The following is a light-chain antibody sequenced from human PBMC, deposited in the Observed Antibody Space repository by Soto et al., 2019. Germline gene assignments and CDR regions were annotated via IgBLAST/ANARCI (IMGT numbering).Light chain of an antibody. V-gene: IGLV1-44*01. CDR3: RVWDDRLISYI. Sequence: QSVLTQPPSTSGTPGQRVTISCSGSTSNIGSNTVSWYQQLPGTAPKLLIYGHNQRPSGVPDRFSGSKSGSSASLAISGLQSEDEPDYYCRVWDDRLISYIFGAGTKVTVL. CDR1: TSNIGSNT. J-gene: IGLJ1*01. CDR2: GHN.